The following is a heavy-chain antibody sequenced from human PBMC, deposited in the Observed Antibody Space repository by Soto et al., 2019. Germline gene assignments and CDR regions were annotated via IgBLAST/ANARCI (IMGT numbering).Heavy chain of an antibody. Sequence: PWGSLRLSCAASGFTSSSYWIHWVRQAPGKGLVWVSRISNDGSSTNYADSVKGRFTISRDNAKNTVYLQISSLRAEDTALYYCAKHSEYQLLSWLDPWGLGTLVTVSS. D-gene: IGHD2-2*01. CDR2: ISNDGSST. CDR3: AKHSEYQLLSWLDP. J-gene: IGHJ5*02. CDR1: GFTSSSYW. V-gene: IGHV3-74*01.